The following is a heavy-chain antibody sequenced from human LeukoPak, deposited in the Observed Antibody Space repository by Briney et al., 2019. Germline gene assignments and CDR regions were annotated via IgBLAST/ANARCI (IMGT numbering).Heavy chain of an antibody. V-gene: IGHV4-59*01. D-gene: IGHD3-9*01. J-gene: IGHJ6*02. CDR1: GGSISSYY. Sequence: SETLSLTCTVSGGSISSYYWSWIRQPPGKGLEWIGYIYYSGSTNYNPSLKSRVTISVDTSKNQFSLKLSSVTAADTAVYYCAAKYYDILTGYGMDVWGQGTTVTVPS. CDR3: AAKYYDILTGYGMDV. CDR2: IYYSGST.